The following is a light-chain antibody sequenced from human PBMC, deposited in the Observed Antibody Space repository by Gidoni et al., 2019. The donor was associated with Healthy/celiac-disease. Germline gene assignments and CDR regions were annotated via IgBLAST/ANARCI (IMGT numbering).Light chain of an antibody. Sequence: SSELTQPPSVSVSPGQPARITCSGDALPKQYAYWYQQKPGKAPVLVIYKDSERPSGIPERVSGSSSGTTVTLTISGVQAEDEADYYCQSADSSGTYVFGTGTKVTVL. CDR3: QSADSSGTYV. J-gene: IGLJ1*01. V-gene: IGLV3-25*03. CDR2: KDS. CDR1: ALPKQY.